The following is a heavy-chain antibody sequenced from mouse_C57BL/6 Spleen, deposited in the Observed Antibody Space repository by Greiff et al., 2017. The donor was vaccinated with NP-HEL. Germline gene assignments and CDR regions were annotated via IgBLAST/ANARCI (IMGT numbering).Heavy chain of an antibody. CDR3: ARYDYDVDYAMDY. CDR2: IWSGGST. Sequence: VKVEESGPGLVQPSQSLSITCTVSGFSLTSYGVHWVRQSPGKGLEWLGVIWSGGSTDYNAAFISRLSISKDNSKSQVFFKMNSLQADDTAIYYCARYDYDVDYAMDYWGQGTSVTVSS. CDR1: GFSLTSYG. V-gene: IGHV2-2*01. D-gene: IGHD2-4*01. J-gene: IGHJ4*01.